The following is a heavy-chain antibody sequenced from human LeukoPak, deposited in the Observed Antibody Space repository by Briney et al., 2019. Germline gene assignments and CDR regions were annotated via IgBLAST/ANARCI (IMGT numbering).Heavy chain of an antibody. D-gene: IGHD1-26*01. V-gene: IGHV5-51*01. J-gene: IGHJ6*02. CDR1: GSSFTSYF. CDR3: ARQFEWGVWPQYYYAMDV. CDR2: IHPYGSDT. Sequence: GEALDIYLNVSGSSFTSYFIGWVRPMTGKGLRWMWSIHPYGSDTKYSPPFQGQASISVDKSINTAYLQWSSLKASDTAIYYCARQFEWGVWPQYYYAMDVWAQGTAVTVSS.